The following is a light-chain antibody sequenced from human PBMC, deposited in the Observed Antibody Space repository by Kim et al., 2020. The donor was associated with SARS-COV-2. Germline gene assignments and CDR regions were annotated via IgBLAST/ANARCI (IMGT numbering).Light chain of an antibody. CDR1: SLRRYY. CDR3: NSRDSNDNVV. CDR2: GKN. J-gene: IGLJ2*01. V-gene: IGLV3-19*01. Sequence: SSELTQDPAVSVALGQTVRITCQGDSLRRYYATWYQQKPGQAPIVVIYGKNNRPSGIPDRFSGSSPGNTASLTLTGTQAGDEADYYCNSRDSNDNVVFGG.